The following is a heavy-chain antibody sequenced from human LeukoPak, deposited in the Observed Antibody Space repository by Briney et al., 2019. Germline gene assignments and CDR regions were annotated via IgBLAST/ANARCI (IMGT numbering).Heavy chain of an antibody. J-gene: IGHJ4*02. CDR1: GYTFTSYG. D-gene: IGHD2-21*02. V-gene: IGHV1-18*01. CDR3: ARVVTSINNLDY. Sequence: ASVKVSSKASGYTFTSYGISWVRQAPGQGLEWMGWISAYNGNTNYAQKLQGRVTMTTDTSTSTAYMELRSLRSDDTAVYYCARVVTSINNLDYWGQGTLVTVSS. CDR2: ISAYNGNT.